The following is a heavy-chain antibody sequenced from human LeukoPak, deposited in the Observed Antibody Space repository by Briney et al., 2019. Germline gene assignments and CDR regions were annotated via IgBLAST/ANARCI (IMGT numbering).Heavy chain of an antibody. V-gene: IGHV4-34*01. CDR3: ARDPSYGDYVGNYFDY. Sequence: SETLSLTCAVYGGSFSGYYWSWIRQPPGKGLEWIGEINHSGSTNYNPSLKSRVTISVDTSKNQLSLKLSSVTAADTAVYYCARDPSYGDYVGNYFDYWGQGTLVTVSS. D-gene: IGHD4-17*01. J-gene: IGHJ4*02. CDR1: GGSFSGYY. CDR2: INHSGST.